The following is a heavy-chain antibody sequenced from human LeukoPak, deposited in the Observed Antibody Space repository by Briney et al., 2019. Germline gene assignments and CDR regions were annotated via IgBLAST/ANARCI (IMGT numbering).Heavy chain of an antibody. D-gene: IGHD6-13*01. Sequence: ASVKVSCKASGYTFTGYYMHWVRQAPGQGLEWMGWINTNAGNPTYAQGFTGRFVFSLDTSVSTAYLQISSLKAEDTAVYYCARVYSSSWYYFDYWGQGTLVTVSS. J-gene: IGHJ4*02. CDR3: ARVYSSSWYYFDY. V-gene: IGHV7-4-1*02. CDR2: INTNAGNP. CDR1: GYTFTGYY.